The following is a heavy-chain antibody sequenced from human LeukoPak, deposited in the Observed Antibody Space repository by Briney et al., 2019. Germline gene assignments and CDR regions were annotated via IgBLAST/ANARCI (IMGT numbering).Heavy chain of an antibody. Sequence: SETLSLTCDVSGVSISSNNWWNWVRQPPGKGLEWIGEMYHSGTTNYNPSLKSRATMSVDKSNNQFSLRLNSVTAADTAVYYCARQVGSIAGSSWGQGILVTVSS. CDR1: GVSISSNNW. CDR3: ARQVGSIAGSS. D-gene: IGHD3-10*01. V-gene: IGHV4/OR15-8*01. J-gene: IGHJ5*02. CDR2: MYHSGTT.